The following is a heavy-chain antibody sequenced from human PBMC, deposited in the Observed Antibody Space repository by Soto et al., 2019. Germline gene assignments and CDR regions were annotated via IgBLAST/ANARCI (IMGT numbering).Heavy chain of an antibody. CDR1: GGSFSGYY. CDR2: INHSGST. V-gene: IGHV4-34*01. CDR3: ARERFGDYWAAAADY. J-gene: IGHJ4*02. Sequence: PSETLSLTCAVYGGSFSGYYGSWIRQPPGKGLEWIGEINHSGSTNYNPSLKSRVTISVDTSKNQFSLKLSSVTAADTAVYYCARERFGDYWAAAADYWGQGTLVTVSS. D-gene: IGHD6-13*01.